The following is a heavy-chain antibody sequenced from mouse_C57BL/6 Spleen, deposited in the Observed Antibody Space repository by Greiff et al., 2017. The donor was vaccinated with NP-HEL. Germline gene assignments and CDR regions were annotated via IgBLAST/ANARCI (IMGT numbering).Heavy chain of an antibody. CDR3: ARDSTGTGFAY. CDR1: GFTFSSYA. D-gene: IGHD4-1*01. CDR2: ISDGGSYT. J-gene: IGHJ3*01. V-gene: IGHV5-4*01. Sequence: DVHLVESGGGLVKPGGSLKLSCAASGFTFSSYAMSWVRQTPEKRLEWVATISDGGSYTYYPDNVKGRFTISRDNAKNNLYLQMSHLKSEDTAMYYCARDSTGTGFAYWGQGTLVTVSA.